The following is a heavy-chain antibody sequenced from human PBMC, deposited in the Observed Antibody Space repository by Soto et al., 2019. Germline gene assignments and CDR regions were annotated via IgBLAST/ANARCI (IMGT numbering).Heavy chain of an antibody. D-gene: IGHD3-16*02. Sequence: EVQLMESGGGLVQPGGSLRLSCAGSGFTLSMSAVSWVRQAPGKGLEWVSYISDSGDRTYYADSVNGRFTISGDRSKNTVSLQMNTLRAEDTALYYCAKDRGIIVKAGDAFDVWGQGTMVTVSS. CDR2: ISDSGDRT. V-gene: IGHV3-23*01. J-gene: IGHJ3*01. CDR1: GFTLSMSA. CDR3: AKDRGIIVKAGDAFDV.